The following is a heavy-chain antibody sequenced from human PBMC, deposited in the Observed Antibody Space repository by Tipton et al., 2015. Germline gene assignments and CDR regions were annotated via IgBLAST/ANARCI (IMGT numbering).Heavy chain of an antibody. D-gene: IGHD6-19*01. Sequence: TLSLTCTVSGGSISSYYWSWIRQPPGKGLEWIGYIYYSGSTNYNPSLKSRVTISVDTSKNQFSLKLSSVTAADTAVYYCARGGVHSSGWEVHWGQGTLVSVSS. CDR3: ARGGVHSSGWEVH. CDR1: GGSISSYY. V-gene: IGHV4-59*01. CDR2: IYYSGST. J-gene: IGHJ4*02.